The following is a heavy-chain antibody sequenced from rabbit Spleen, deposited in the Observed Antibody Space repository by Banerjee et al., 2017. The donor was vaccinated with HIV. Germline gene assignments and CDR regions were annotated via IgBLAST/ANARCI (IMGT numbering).Heavy chain of an antibody. CDR3: ARDAGTSFSTYGMDL. J-gene: IGHJ6*01. CDR2: IYAGSSDST. V-gene: IGHV1S45*01. CDR1: GVSFNSGYD. D-gene: IGHD8-1*01. Sequence: EQLEESGGGLVQPEGSLTLTCKASGVSFNSGYDMCWVRQAPGKGLEWIACIYAGSSDSTYSATWAKGRFTLSKTSSTTVTLQMTSLTAADTATYFCARDAGTSFSTYGMDLWGQGTLVTVS.